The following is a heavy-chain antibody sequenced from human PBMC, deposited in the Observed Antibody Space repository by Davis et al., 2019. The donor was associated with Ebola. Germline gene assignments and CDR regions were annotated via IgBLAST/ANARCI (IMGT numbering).Heavy chain of an antibody. CDR3: ARDSDDYSFDY. D-gene: IGHD4-11*01. J-gene: IGHJ4*02. CDR1: GFTFSNYW. CDR2: VRSHGSDD. Sequence: GESLKISCAASGFTFSNYWMHWVRQAPGRGLEWVAFVRSHGSDDHYADSVKGRFIISRDNSKNTLYLQMNSLRPEDTAVYYCARDSDDYSFDYWGQGTLVTVSS. V-gene: IGHV3-30*02.